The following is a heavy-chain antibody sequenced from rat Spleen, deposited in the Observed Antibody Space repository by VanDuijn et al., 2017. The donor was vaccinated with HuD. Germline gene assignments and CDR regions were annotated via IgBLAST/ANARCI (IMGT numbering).Heavy chain of an antibody. J-gene: IGHJ2*01. V-gene: IGHV5-25*01. CDR3: AVAGYGY. D-gene: IGHD1-7*01. Sequence: EVQLVESGGGLVQPGRSMKLSCAASGFTFSNYGMAWVRQAPKKGLEWVSSISNDGVNTYYPDSVKGRFTISRDNAESIVYLQMNSLKSEDTATYYCAVAGYGYWGQGVMVTVSS. CDR1: GFTFSNYG. CDR2: ISNDGVNT.